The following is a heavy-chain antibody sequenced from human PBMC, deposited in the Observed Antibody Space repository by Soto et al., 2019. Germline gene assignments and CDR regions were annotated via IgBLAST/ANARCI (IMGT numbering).Heavy chain of an antibody. CDR3: ARDVSYEHDDSGYSTFDS. V-gene: IGHV1-18*01. CDR1: GYTFNGYG. J-gene: IGHJ4*02. Sequence: QVQLVQSGAEVKRPGASVKVSCRVAGYTFNGYGISWMRQAPGQGLEWMGWVSGNNGDTKYVEKYQGRVTMTIDTTTSTAYMELRRLRSDDKPVYYSARDVSYEHDDSGYSTFDSWRQETLVTVS. CDR2: VSGNNGDT. D-gene: IGHD3-22*01.